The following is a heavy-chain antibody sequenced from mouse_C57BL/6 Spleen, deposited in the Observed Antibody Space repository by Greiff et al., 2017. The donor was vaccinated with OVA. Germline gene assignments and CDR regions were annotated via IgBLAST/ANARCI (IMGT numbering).Heavy chain of an antibody. V-gene: IGHV1-18*01. Sequence: VHVKQSGPELVKPGASVKIPCKASGYTFTDYNMDWVKQSHGKSLEWIGDINPNNGGTIYNQKFKGKATLTVDKSSSTAYMELRSLTSEDTAVYYCARGPSYYYGSSYWYFYVWGTGTTVTVSS. D-gene: IGHD1-1*01. CDR2: INPNNGGT. CDR3: ARGPSYYYGSSYWYFYV. CDR1: GYTFTDYN. J-gene: IGHJ1*03.